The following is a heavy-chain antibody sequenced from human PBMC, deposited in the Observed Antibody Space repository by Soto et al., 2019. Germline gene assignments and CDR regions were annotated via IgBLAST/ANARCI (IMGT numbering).Heavy chain of an antibody. J-gene: IGHJ4*02. V-gene: IGHV1-46*01. Sequence: GASVKVSCKASGYTFTSHYMHWVRQAPGQGLEWMGIINPSGGSTSYAQKFQGRVTMTRDTSTSTVYMELSSLRSEDTAVYYCARAVAGTYFDYWGQGTLVTVSS. CDR1: GYTFTSHY. CDR3: ARAVAGTYFDY. CDR2: INPSGGST. D-gene: IGHD6-19*01.